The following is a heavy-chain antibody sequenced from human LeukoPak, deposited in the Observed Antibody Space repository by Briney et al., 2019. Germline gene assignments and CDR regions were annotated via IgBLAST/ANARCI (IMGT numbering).Heavy chain of an antibody. CDR3: ARESSGSYYLYYMDV. V-gene: IGHV4-61*02. CDR1: GGTSSSRSYY. J-gene: IGHJ6*03. Sequence: KASETLSFTCTVSGGTSSSRSYYWRWIRQPAGKGLEWIGRSYTSECTNYNPSLKSRVTITVDTSRNQFSLKLCSVTATDTAVYYCARESSGSYYLYYMDVWGKGTTVTVSS. CDR2: SYTSECT. D-gene: IGHD1-26*01.